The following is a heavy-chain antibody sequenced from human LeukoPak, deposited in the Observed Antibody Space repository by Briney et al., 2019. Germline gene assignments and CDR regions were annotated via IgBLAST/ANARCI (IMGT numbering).Heavy chain of an antibody. CDR3: ARVDPEVNNWFDP. CDR2: ISSGGSTI. Sequence: PGGSLRLSCAASGFTFSDYYMSWIRQAPGKGLEWVSYISSGGSTIYYADSVEGRFTISRDNAKNSLYLQMNSLRAEDTAVYYCARVDPEVNNWFDPWGQGTLVTVSS. V-gene: IGHV3-11*04. D-gene: IGHD2-15*01. CDR1: GFTFSDYY. J-gene: IGHJ5*02.